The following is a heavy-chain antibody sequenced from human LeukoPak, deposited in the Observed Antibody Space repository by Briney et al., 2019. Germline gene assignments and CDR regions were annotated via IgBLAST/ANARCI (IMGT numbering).Heavy chain of an antibody. Sequence: GASVKASCKASGYNFTSYNINWVRQATGQGLEGMRWMNPYSGNTGYAQKFQGRVTITRNTSISTAYMELSSLRSEDTAVYYCARGFQAWAVVYYYYYYMDVWGKGTTVTVSS. D-gene: IGHD4-23*01. V-gene: IGHV1-8*03. CDR3: ARGFQAWAVVYYYYYYMDV. J-gene: IGHJ6*03. CDR1: GYNFTSYN. CDR2: MNPYSGNT.